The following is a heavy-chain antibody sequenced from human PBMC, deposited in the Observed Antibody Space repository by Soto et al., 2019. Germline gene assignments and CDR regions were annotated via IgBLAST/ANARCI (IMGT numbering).Heavy chain of an antibody. CDR2: ISYDGSIK. J-gene: IGHJ4*02. D-gene: IGHD5-12*01. Sequence: QVQLVESGGSVVQPGRSLRLSCAASGFSFSSHVMDWVRQAPGKGLEWVAIISYDGSIKYYAASVKDRFTISRDNSKNTLYLQMNSLRTEDTAVYYCGRQHGYNSPLDYWGQGTRVTVSS. V-gene: IGHV3-30-3*01. CDR3: GRQHGYNSPLDY. CDR1: GFSFSSHV.